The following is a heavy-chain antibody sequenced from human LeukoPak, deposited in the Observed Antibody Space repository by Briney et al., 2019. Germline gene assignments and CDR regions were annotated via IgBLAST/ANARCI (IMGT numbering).Heavy chain of an antibody. CDR2: IDPNSGAT. CDR1: GYTFTDYY. Sequence: GASVTVSCKASGYTFTDYYIHWVRQAPGQGLEWMAWIDPNSGATNYAQKFQGRITMTRDTSISTVYMELSSLRSEDTAVYYCARDTSTYYYDSSGPAGTLDYWGQGTLVTVSS. CDR3: ARDTSTYYYDSSGPAGTLDY. J-gene: IGHJ4*02. D-gene: IGHD3-22*01. V-gene: IGHV1-2*02.